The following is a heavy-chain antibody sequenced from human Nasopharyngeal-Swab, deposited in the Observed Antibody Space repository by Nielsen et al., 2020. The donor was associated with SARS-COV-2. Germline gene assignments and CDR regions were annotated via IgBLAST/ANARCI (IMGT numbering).Heavy chain of an antibody. CDR3: ARVTWQLVGYYYYYGMDV. CDR2: SSVYNGNT. V-gene: IGHV1-18*01. J-gene: IGHJ6*02. Sequence: ASVKVSCKASGYTFTNYGISWVRQAPGEGLEWMGWSSVYNGNTNYGQRVQGRVTMTTGTSTNTAYMELRSLRSDDTAVYYCARVTWQLVGYYYYYGMDVWGQGTTVTVSS. CDR1: GYTFTNYG. D-gene: IGHD1-26*01.